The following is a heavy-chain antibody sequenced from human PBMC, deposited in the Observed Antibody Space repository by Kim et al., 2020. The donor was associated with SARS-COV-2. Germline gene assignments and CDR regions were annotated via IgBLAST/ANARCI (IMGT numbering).Heavy chain of an antibody. CDR1: GYTFTNYA. Sequence: ASVKVSCKASGYTFTNYAMNWVRQAPGQGLEWMGWINTNTGNPTYAQGFTGRFVFSLDTSVSTAYLQISSLKPEDTAVYYCVREIYSYYDYAFDFWGQGTMVTVSS. V-gene: IGHV7-4-1*02. CDR3: VREIYSYYDYAFDF. CDR2: INTNTGNP. J-gene: IGHJ3*01. D-gene: IGHD5-12*01.